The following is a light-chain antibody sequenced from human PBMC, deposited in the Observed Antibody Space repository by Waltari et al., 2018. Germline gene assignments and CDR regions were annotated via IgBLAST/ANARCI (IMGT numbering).Light chain of an antibody. J-gene: IGKJ4*01. Sequence: DIVLTQSPDALAVSLGERATINCKSSKTILYSSNNKNYLAWYQQKPGQPPKLLIYWASTRESGVPDRFSGSGSGTDFTLTISSLQAEDVAVYYCQQYCDTPPVTFGGGTKVEIK. CDR3: QQYCDTPPVT. CDR1: KTILYSSNNKNY. V-gene: IGKV4-1*01. CDR2: WAS.